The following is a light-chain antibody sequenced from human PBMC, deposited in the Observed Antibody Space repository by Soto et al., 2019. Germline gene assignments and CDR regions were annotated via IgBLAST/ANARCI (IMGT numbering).Light chain of an antibody. CDR2: DVN. Sequence: QSALTQPRSVSGSPGQSVTISCTGTSSDVGGYNYVSWYQQHPGKAPKLMIYDVNKWPSGVPDRFSGSKSGNTASLTISGLQAEDEADYYCCSYAGSYFYVFGTGTKVTVL. J-gene: IGLJ1*01. V-gene: IGLV2-11*01. CDR3: CSYAGSYFYV. CDR1: SSDVGGYNY.